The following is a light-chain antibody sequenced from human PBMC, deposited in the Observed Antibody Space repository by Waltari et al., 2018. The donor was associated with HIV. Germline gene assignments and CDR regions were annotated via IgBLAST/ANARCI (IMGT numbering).Light chain of an antibody. Sequence: EIVMTQSPATLSVSPGERATLSCRASQSVSRNLAWYQQEPGPAPRLPIYGATTRATGIPARFSCSGAWTEFTLTISSLQSEDFAVYYCQQYNNWPPTFGQGTKVEIK. CDR1: QSVSRN. J-gene: IGKJ1*01. CDR3: QQYNNWPPT. CDR2: GAT. V-gene: IGKV3-15*01.